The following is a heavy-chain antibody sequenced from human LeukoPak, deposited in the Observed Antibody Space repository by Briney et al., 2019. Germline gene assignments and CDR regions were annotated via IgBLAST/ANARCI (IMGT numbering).Heavy chain of an antibody. CDR1: GASISSGSYY. V-gene: IGHV4-61*02. CDR3: ARVSWFPGTSYYYMDV. CDR2: IFASGST. Sequence: PSQTLSLTCTVSGASISSGSYYWNWIRQPAGKGLEWIGRIFASGSTNYNPSLKSRVTISLDTSKNQLSLKLSSVTAADTAVYYCARVSWFPGTSYYYMDVWGRGTTVTVSS. D-gene: IGHD1-1*01. J-gene: IGHJ6*03.